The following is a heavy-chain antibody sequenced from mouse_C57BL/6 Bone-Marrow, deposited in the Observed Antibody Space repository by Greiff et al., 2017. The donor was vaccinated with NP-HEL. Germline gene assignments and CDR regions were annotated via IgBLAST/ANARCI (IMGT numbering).Heavy chain of an antibody. CDR3: ARIAPIYYDYDAWFAY. CDR1: GFSLSTFGMG. V-gene: IGHV8-8*01. D-gene: IGHD2-4*01. CDR2: IWWDDDK. Sequence: QVTLKVSGPGILQPSQTLSLTCSFSGFSLSTFGMGVGWIRQPSGKGLEWLAHIWWDDDKYYNPALKSRLTISKDTSKNQVFLKIANVDTADTATYYCARIAPIYYDYDAWFAYWGQGTLVTVSA. J-gene: IGHJ3*01.